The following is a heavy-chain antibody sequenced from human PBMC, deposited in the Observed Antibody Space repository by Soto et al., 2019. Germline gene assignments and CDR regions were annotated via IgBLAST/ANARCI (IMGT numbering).Heavy chain of an antibody. V-gene: IGHV1-2*02. CDR2: INPNSGGT. CDR3: ARARLFTMIVVVMIDAFDI. CDR1: GYTFTGYY. J-gene: IGHJ3*02. D-gene: IGHD3-22*01. Sequence: ASVKVSCKASGYTFTGYYMHWVRQAPGQGLEWMGWINPNSGGTNYAQKFQGRVTMTRDTSISTAYMELSRLRSDDTAVYYCARARLFTMIVVVMIDAFDIWGQGTMVTVSS.